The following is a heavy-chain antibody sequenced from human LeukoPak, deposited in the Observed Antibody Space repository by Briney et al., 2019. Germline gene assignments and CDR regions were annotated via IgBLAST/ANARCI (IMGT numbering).Heavy chain of an antibody. D-gene: IGHD3-10*01. CDR1: GGSISSSSYS. CDR2: IYYSGST. V-gene: IGHV4-39*07. Sequence: SETLSLTCTVSGGSISSSSYSWGWIRQPPGKGLEWIGTIYYSGSTYQNPSLKSRVITSVDMSKNQFSLKLNSVTAADTAVYYCARGVLVWLGRHRNWYFDLWGRGTLVTVSS. J-gene: IGHJ2*01. CDR3: ARGVLVWLGRHRNWYFDL.